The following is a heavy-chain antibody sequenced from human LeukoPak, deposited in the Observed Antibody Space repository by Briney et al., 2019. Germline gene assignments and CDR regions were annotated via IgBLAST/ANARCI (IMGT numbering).Heavy chain of an antibody. V-gene: IGHV4-59*01. Sequence: TASETLSLTCTVSGGSISSYYWSWIRQPPGKGLEWIGYIYYSGSTNYNPSLKSRVTISVDTSKNQFSLKLSSVTAADTAVYYCARDLRIVGATTDYYYGIDVWGQGTTVTVSS. D-gene: IGHD1-26*01. J-gene: IGHJ6*02. CDR2: IYYSGST. CDR1: GGSISSYY. CDR3: ARDLRIVGATTDYYYGIDV.